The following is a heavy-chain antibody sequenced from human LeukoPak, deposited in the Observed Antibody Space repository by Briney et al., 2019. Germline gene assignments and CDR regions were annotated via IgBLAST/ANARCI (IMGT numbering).Heavy chain of an antibody. CDR2: IYTSGST. CDR1: GGSISSGSYY. V-gene: IGHV4-61*02. CDR3: ARMDGRARLNWFDP. Sequence: PSQTLSLTCPVSGGSISSGSYYWSWIRQPAGKGLEWIGRIYTSGSTNYNPSLKTRVTISVDTSKNQFSLKLSSVTAADTAVYYCARMDGRARLNWFDPWGQGTLVTVSS. J-gene: IGHJ5*02. D-gene: IGHD3-16*01.